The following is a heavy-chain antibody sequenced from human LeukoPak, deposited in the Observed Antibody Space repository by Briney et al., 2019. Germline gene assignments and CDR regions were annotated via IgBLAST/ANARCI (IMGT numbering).Heavy chain of an antibody. V-gene: IGHV3-30*02. CDR3: AKAVVGTGTFGYMDV. Sequence: GRSLRLSCAASGFTFSSYAMHWVRQAPGKGLEWVAFIRFDGSNKYYADSVKGRFSISRDNSWNTLYLQMNSLRTDDTALYYCAKAVVGTGTFGYMDVWGKGTTVTISS. CDR1: GFTFSSYA. J-gene: IGHJ6*03. D-gene: IGHD1-14*01. CDR2: IRFDGSNK.